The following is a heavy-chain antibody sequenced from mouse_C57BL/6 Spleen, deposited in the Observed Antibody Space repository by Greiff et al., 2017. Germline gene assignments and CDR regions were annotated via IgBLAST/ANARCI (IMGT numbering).Heavy chain of an antibody. CDR3: ARGRNGYYDV. V-gene: IGHV1-66*01. Sequence: QVHVKQSGPELVKPGASVKISCKASGYSFTSYYIHWVKQRPGQGLEWIGWIYPGSGNTKYNEKFKGKATLTADTSSSTAYMQLSSLTSEDSAVYYCARGRNGYYDVWGTGTTVTVSS. D-gene: IGHD1-1*02. J-gene: IGHJ1*03. CDR2: IYPGSGNT. CDR1: GYSFTSYY.